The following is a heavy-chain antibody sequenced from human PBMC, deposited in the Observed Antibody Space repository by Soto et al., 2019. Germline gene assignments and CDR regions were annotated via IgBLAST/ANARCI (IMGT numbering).Heavy chain of an antibody. CDR3: ATWGTYYGSGSYSAFDY. Sequence: QVQLVQSGAEVKKPGSSVKVSCKASGGTFSSYIINWVRQAPGQGLEWMGRIIPIVAIANYAQKFQGRVTITADKSTSTAYMELSSLRFEDTAVYYCATWGTYYGSGSYSAFDYWGQGTLVTVSS. V-gene: IGHV1-69*02. CDR2: IIPIVAIA. D-gene: IGHD3-10*01. CDR1: GGTFSSYI. J-gene: IGHJ4*02.